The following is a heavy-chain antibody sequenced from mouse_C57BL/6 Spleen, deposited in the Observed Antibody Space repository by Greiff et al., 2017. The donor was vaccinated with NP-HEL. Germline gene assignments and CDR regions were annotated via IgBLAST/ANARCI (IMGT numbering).Heavy chain of an antibody. J-gene: IGHJ4*01. CDR1: GFTFSDYG. D-gene: IGHD2-4*01. CDR2: ISSGSSTI. V-gene: IGHV5-17*01. Sequence: EVQLVESGGGLVKPGGSLKLSCAASGFTFSDYGMHWVRQAPEKGLEWVAYISSGSSTIYYADTVKGRFTISRDNAKNTLFLQMTSLRSEDTAMYYCASRLRRYAMDYWGQGTSVTVSS. CDR3: ASRLRRYAMDY.